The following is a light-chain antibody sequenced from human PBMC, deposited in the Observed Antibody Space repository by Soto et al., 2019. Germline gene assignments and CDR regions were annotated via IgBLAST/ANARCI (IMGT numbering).Light chain of an antibody. J-gene: IGKJ1*01. Sequence: VVLTQSPGTLSLSRGERATLSCRASERIYSAYLGWYQQKPGQAPRLLIYGTSSRATGIPDRFSGIGSGTEFTLTISSLRSEDFAVYYCQQYNNWPKFGQGTKVDIK. V-gene: IGKV3D-15*01. CDR3: QQYNNWPK. CDR2: GTS. CDR1: ERIYSAY.